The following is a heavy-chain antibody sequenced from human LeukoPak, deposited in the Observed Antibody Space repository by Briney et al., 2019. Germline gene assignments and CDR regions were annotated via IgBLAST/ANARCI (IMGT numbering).Heavy chain of an antibody. V-gene: IGHV1-8*01. Sequence: VASVKVSCKASGYTFTSDDINWVRQATGQGLEWMGWMNPNSGNTGYAQKFQGRVTMTRNTSISTAYMELSSLRSEDTAVYYCARMDGYCSSTSCYIPTNWFDPWGQGTLVTVSS. J-gene: IGHJ5*02. CDR2: MNPNSGNT. CDR3: ARMDGYCSSTSCYIPTNWFDP. D-gene: IGHD2-2*02. CDR1: GYTFTSDD.